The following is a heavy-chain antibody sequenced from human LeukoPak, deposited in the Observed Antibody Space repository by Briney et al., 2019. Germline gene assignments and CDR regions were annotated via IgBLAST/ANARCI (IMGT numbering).Heavy chain of an antibody. CDR1: GGSISSGDNY. Sequence: PSQTLSLTCTVSGGSISSGDNYWSWIRQPAGKGLDWIGRIYTSGSTNYNPSLKSRATISVDTSKNQFSLILSSVTAADTAVYFCARARLSIVRGITNFDYWGQGTVVTVSS. J-gene: IGHJ4*02. CDR2: IYTSGST. V-gene: IGHV4-61*02. D-gene: IGHD3-10*01. CDR3: ARARLSIVRGITNFDY.